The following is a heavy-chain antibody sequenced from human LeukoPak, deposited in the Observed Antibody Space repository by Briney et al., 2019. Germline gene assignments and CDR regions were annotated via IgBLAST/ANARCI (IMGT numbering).Heavy chain of an antibody. CDR2: IYYGGST. J-gene: IGHJ4*02. CDR1: GDSISGSNFY. CDR3: ARGEEGYDFWSGYFDY. D-gene: IGHD3-3*01. V-gene: IGHV4-39*07. Sequence: SETLSLTCTVSGDSISGSNFYWGWIRQPPGKGLEWIGRIYYGGSTFYSPSLKSRVTISVDASKNQFSLKLSSVTAADTAVYYCARGEEGYDFWSGYFDYWGQGTLVTVSS.